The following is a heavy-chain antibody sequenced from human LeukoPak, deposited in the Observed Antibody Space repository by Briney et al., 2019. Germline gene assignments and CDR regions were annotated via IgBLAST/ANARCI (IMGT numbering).Heavy chain of an antibody. CDR2: ISSSSSYI. J-gene: IGHJ4*02. CDR3: ARDPVGRWSPDLDY. V-gene: IGHV3-21*04. D-gene: IGHD1-26*01. Sequence: PGGSLRLSCAASGFTFSSYNMNWVRQAPGKGLEWVSFISSSSSYIYYADSVKGRFTISRDNAKNSLYLQMNNLRSDDTAVYYCARDPVGRWSPDLDYWGQGTLVTVSS. CDR1: GFTFSSYN.